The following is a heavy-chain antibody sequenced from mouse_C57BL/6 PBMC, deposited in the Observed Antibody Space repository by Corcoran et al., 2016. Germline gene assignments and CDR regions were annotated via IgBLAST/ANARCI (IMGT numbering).Heavy chain of an antibody. CDR3: ARNSHYEGFAY. V-gene: IGHV1-19*01. CDR2: INPYNGGT. CDR1: GYTFTDYY. D-gene: IGHD2-5*01. J-gene: IGHJ3*01. Sequence: EVQLQQSGPVLVKPGASVKLPCKASGYTFTDYYLNWVKESHGKSLEWIGIINPYNGGTSYNQKFKGKATLTVDKSSSTAYMELNSLTSEDSAVYYCARNSHYEGFAYWGQGTLVTVSA.